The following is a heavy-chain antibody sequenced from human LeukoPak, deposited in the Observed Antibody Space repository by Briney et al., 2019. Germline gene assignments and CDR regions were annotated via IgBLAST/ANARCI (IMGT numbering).Heavy chain of an antibody. D-gene: IGHD4-23*01. CDR1: GGSISSSSYY. CDR2: IYYSGTS. Sequence: PSETLSLTCTVSGGSISSSSYYWGWVRQPPGKGPERIGTIYYSGTSDYNPSLKSRVTVSVDTSKNQFSLRLSSVTAADTAVYFCARYVVTRGYSFDYWGQGTLVTVSS. V-gene: IGHV4-39*01. J-gene: IGHJ4*02. CDR3: ARYVVTRGYSFDY.